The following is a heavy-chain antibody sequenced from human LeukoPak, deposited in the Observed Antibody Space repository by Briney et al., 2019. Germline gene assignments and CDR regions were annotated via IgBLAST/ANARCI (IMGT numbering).Heavy chain of an antibody. D-gene: IGHD3/OR15-3a*01. V-gene: IGHV3-74*01. CDR1: GLTLSGYW. CDR3: ADFDKG. CDR2: INGDASST. J-gene: IGHJ4*02. Sequence: PGGSLRLSCAASGLTLSGYWMHWVRQAPGKGLVWVSRINGDASSTSYADSVKGRFTISRDNAKSTLYLQMNSLRVEDTAVYYCADFDKGWGQGTLVTVSS.